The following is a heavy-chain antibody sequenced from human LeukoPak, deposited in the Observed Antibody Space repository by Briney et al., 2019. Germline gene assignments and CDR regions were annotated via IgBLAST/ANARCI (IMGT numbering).Heavy chain of an antibody. CDR3: ATDQRYAFDY. Sequence: GGSLRLSCAASGFTFSSYGMNWVRQAPGKGLEWISNIRTTAEGAKYAYYADSVKGRVTISRDDGKNTLYLHMNSLRDDDTAVYYCATDQRYAFDYWGQGILLTVSS. CDR2: IRTTAEGAKYA. CDR1: GFTFSSYG. V-gene: IGHV3-48*02. D-gene: IGHD3-9*01. J-gene: IGHJ4*02.